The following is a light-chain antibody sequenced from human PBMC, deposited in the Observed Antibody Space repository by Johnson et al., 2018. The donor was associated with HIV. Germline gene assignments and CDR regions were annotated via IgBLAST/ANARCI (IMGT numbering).Light chain of an antibody. Sequence: QSVLTQPPSVSAAPGQKVTISCSGSSSNIGNNYVSWYQQLPGTAPKLLIYDNNKRPSGIPDRFSGSTSCTSATLCITGLQTGDEADYYCGTCDTSLSAGGLFGTGTKVTVL. CDR1: SSNIGNNY. CDR3: GTCDTSLSAGGL. CDR2: DNN. V-gene: IGLV1-51*01. J-gene: IGLJ1*01.